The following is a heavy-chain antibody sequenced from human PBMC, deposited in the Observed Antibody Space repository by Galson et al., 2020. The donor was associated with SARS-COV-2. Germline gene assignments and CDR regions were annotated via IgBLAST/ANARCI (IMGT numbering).Heavy chain of an antibody. CDR1: GFTFSSYS. CDR2: ISSSSRTI. Sequence: GESLKISCAASGFTFSSYSMNWVRQAPGKGLEYISFISSSSRTIFYADSVKGRFTISRDNAKNTLYLQMHSLRDEDTALYFCARDFPLHYSDNSGSPTSRDEMDVWGQGITVTVSS. D-gene: IGHD3-22*01. J-gene: IGHJ6*02. V-gene: IGHV3-48*02. CDR3: ARDFPLHYSDNSGSPTSRDEMDV.